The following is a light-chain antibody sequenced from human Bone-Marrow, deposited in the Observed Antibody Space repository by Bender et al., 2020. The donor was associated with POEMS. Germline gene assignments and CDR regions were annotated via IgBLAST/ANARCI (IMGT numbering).Light chain of an antibody. CDR1: SSDVGGYKF. V-gene: IGLV2-23*02. J-gene: IGLJ3*02. CDR2: DVT. Sequence: QSALTQPASVSGSPGQSITISCTLTSSDVGGYKFVSWYQQHPGKAPKLMIYDVTKRPSGVSDRFSGSKSGNTASLTISGLQAEDEADYHCCSYAGDTTWMFGGGTKLTVL. CDR3: CSYAGDTTWM.